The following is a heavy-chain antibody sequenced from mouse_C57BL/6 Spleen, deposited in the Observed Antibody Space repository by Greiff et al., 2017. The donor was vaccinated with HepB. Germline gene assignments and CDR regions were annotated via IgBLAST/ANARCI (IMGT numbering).Heavy chain of an antibody. Sequence: VKLMESDAELVKPGASVKISCKVSGYTFTDHTIHWMKQRPEQGLEWIGYIYPRDGSTKYNEKFKGKATLTADKSSSTAYMQLNSLTSEDSAVYFCAKDSNYAWFAYWGQGTLVTVSA. V-gene: IGHV1-78*01. CDR1: GYTFTDHT. J-gene: IGHJ3*01. D-gene: IGHD2-5*01. CDR3: AKDSNYAWFAY. CDR2: IYPRDGST.